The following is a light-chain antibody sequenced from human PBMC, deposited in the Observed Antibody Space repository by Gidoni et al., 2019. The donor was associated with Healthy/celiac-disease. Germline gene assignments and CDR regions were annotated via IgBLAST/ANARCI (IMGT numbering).Light chain of an antibody. J-gene: IGKJ1*01. V-gene: IGKV1-5*01. CDR2: DAS. CDR1: QSISSW. Sequence: DIQMTQSPSTLSASVGDRVTITCRASQSISSWLAWYQQKPGKAPKLLIYDASRLESGVPSRFSGSGSGTEFTLTISSLQPDDFATYYCQQYNSYSPWTCGQGTKVEIK. CDR3: QQYNSYSPWT.